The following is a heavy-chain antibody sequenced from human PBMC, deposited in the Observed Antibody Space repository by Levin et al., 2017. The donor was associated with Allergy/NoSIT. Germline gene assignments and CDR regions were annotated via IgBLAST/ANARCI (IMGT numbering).Heavy chain of an antibody. CDR1: GFTFSDYY. D-gene: IGHD2-21*02. Sequence: GGSLRLSCAASGFTFSDYYMSWIRQAPGKGLEWVSYISSSGSTIYYADSVKGRFTISRDNAKNSLYLQMNSLRAEDTAVYYCARYPCGGDCYSDHQTYFDIWGQGTMVTVSS. CDR3: ARYPCGGDCYSDHQTYFDI. V-gene: IGHV3-11*01. J-gene: IGHJ3*02. CDR2: ISSSGSTI.